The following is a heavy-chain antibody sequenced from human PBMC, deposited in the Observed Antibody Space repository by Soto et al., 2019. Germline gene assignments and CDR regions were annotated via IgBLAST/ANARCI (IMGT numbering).Heavy chain of an antibody. CDR3: ARDIVVVPAAISPYYYYYGMDV. CDR1: GYTFTSYA. Sequence: QVQLVQSGAEVKKPGASVKVSCKASGYTFTSYAMHWVRQAPGQRLEWMGWINAGNGNTKYSQKFQGRVTITRDTSASTADMERSSLRAEDTAVYYCARDIVVVPAAISPYYYYYGMDVWGQGTTVTVSS. D-gene: IGHD2-2*02. J-gene: IGHJ6*02. CDR2: INAGNGNT. V-gene: IGHV1-3*01.